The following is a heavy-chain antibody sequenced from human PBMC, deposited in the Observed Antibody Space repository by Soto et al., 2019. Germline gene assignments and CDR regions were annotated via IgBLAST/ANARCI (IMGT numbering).Heavy chain of an antibody. V-gene: IGHV1-18*01. J-gene: IGHJ5*02. Sequence: QVQLVQSGAEVKNSGASVKVSCKASGYTFTSYGISWVRQAPGQGLEWMGWISAYNGNTNYAQKLQGRVTMTTDTSTSTAYMELRSLRSDDTAVYYCARDGVYCGGDCYSSRSNWFDPWGQGTLVTVSS. CDR3: ARDGVYCGGDCYSSRSNWFDP. CDR1: GYTFTSYG. CDR2: ISAYNGNT. D-gene: IGHD2-21*02.